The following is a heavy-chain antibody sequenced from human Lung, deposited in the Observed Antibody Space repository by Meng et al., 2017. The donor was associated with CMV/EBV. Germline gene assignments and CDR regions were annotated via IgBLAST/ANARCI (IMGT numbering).Heavy chain of an antibody. CDR1: GFTFSGSA. CDR2: IRTKTNNYAT. J-gene: IGHJ6*02. Sequence: GESXKISCAASGFTFSGSAMHWVRQASGKGLEWIGRIRTKTNNYATEYGASVKGRFTISRDDSKDTTYLQMNSLKTEDTAVYYCSRLGELDYYDSRGYFYYFYGMDVWXQGTTVTVSS. CDR3: SRLGELDYYDSRGYFYYFYGMDV. D-gene: IGHD3-22*01. V-gene: IGHV3-73*01.